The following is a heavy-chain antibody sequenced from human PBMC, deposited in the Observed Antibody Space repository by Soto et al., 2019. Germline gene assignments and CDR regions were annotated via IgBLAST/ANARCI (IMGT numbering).Heavy chain of an antibody. V-gene: IGHV3-33*08. CDR3: AGDSCTMRSCFDY. CDR2: IQSDGSRQ. CDR1: GFTFSSYG. Sequence: QVQLVESGGALVQPGRSLRLSCAASGFTFSSYGMHWVRQAPGRGLEWVAAIQSDGSRQYYGDSVKGRFTISRDSSKNTVYLQMNSLRDEDTGVFYCAGDSCTMRSCFDYWGQGTLVTVSS. J-gene: IGHJ4*02. D-gene: IGHD6-13*01.